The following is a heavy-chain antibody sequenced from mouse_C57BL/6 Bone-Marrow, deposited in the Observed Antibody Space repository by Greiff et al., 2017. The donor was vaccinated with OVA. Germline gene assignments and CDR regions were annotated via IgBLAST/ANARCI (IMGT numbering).Heavy chain of an antibody. V-gene: IGHV1-76*01. J-gene: IGHJ2*01. Sequence: QVQLQQSGAELVRPGASVKLSCKASGYTFTDYYINWVKQRPGQGLEWIARIYPGSGNTYYNEKVKGKATLTAEKSSSTAYMQLSSLTSEDSAVYFCARGGPPFYYDYDDYWGQGTTLTVSS. CDR2: IYPGSGNT. CDR3: ARGGPPFYYDYDDY. CDR1: GYTFTDYY. D-gene: IGHD2-4*01.